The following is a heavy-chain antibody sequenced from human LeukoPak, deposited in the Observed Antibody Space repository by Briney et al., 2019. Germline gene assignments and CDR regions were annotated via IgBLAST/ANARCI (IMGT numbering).Heavy chain of an antibody. CDR1: GFTFSSYG. D-gene: IGHD3-22*01. V-gene: IGHV3-30*18. CDR2: ISYDGSNK. J-gene: IGHJ4*02. CDR3: AKDRYRDSSGYFSGENDY. Sequence: GRSLRLSCAASGFTFSSYGMHWVRQAPGKGLEWVAVISYDGSNKYYADSVKGQFTISRDNSKNTLYLQMNSLRAEDTAVYYCAKDRYRDSSGYFSGENDYWGQGTLVTVSS.